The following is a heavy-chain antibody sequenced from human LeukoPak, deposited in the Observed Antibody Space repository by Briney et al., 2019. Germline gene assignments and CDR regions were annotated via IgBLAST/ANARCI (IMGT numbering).Heavy chain of an antibody. D-gene: IGHD7-27*01. CDR1: GYSFTNYA. Sequence: ASVKVSCKASGYSFTNYAMNWVRQAPGQGLEWMGWINTNTGNPTYAQGFTGRFVFSLDTSVSTAYLQISSLKAEDTAVYYCARDSGPGISNWFDPWGQGTLVTVSS. CDR2: INTNTGNP. V-gene: IGHV7-4-1*02. J-gene: IGHJ5*02. CDR3: ARDSGPGISNWFDP.